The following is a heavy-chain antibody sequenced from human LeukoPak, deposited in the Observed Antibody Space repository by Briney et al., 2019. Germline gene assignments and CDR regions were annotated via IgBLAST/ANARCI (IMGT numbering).Heavy chain of an antibody. D-gene: IGHD1-1*01. J-gene: IGHJ4*02. Sequence: PSETLSLTCAVYGGSFSGYYWSWIRQPPGKGLEWIGEINHSGSTNYNPSLKSRVTISVDTSKNQFSLKLSSVTAADTAVYYCARGNGDYRGQGTLVTVSS. V-gene: IGHV4-34*01. CDR3: ARGNGDY. CDR2: INHSGST. CDR1: GGSFSGYY.